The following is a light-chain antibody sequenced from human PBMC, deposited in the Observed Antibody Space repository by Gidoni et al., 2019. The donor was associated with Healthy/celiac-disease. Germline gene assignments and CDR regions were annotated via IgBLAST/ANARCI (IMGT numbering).Light chain of an antibody. CDR3: SSYTSSSTRV. Sequence: QSALTQHASVSGSPGQSITISCTGTSSDVGGYNYVSWYQQHPGKAPKLMIYDVSNRPSGVSNRFSGSKSGNTASLTISGLQAEDEADYYCSSYTSSSTRVFGGGTKLPVL. J-gene: IGLJ3*02. CDR2: DVS. V-gene: IGLV2-14*03. CDR1: SSDVGGYNY.